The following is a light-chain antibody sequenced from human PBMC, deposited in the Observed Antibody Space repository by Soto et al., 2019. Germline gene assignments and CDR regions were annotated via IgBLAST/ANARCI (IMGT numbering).Light chain of an antibody. V-gene: IGKV3-15*01. CDR1: QSVSSN. CDR2: GAS. CDR3: QQYNTHLT. J-gene: IGKJ1*01. Sequence: EIVFTQSPGTLSLSPGARATLSCRASQSVSSNLSWYQQTPGQAPRLLIYGASTRATGIPASLSGSASGTEFPLTISSLPPDDAATYYCQQYNTHLTFGPGTKVDIK.